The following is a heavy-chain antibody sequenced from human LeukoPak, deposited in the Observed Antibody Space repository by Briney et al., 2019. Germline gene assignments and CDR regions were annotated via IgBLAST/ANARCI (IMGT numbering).Heavy chain of an antibody. Sequence: GGSLRLSCAASGFTFSSYWMSWVRQAPGKGLEWVANIKQDGSEKYYEDSVKGRFTISRDNAKNSLYLRMNSLRAEDTAVYYCARETSDFWSGYFDYWGQGTLVTVSS. CDR2: IKQDGSEK. CDR1: GFTFSSYW. V-gene: IGHV3-7*01. CDR3: ARETSDFWSGYFDY. J-gene: IGHJ4*02. D-gene: IGHD3-3*01.